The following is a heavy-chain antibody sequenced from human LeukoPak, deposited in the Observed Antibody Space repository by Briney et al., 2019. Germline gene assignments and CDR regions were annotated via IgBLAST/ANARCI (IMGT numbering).Heavy chain of an antibody. Sequence: GGSLRLSCAASGFTFSSYNMNWVRQAPGKGLEWVSSISRSGSYIYYADSVKGRFTISRDNAKNSLFLQMNSLRAEDTAVFYCGRDCGSQDACVMWGEGTMVTVS. CDR2: ISRSGSYI. CDR1: GFTFSSYN. V-gene: IGHV3-21*01. CDR3: GRDCGSQDACVM. D-gene: IGHD1-26*01. J-gene: IGHJ3*02.